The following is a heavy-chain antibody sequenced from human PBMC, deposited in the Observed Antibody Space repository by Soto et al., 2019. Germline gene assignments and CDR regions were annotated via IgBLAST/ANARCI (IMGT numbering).Heavy chain of an antibody. Sequence: GGSLRLSCGASGFTFSSYEMNWVRQAPGKGLEWVSYISSSGSTIYYADSVKGRFTISRDNAKNSLYLQMTSLRAEDTAVYYCARGHLGYFDYWGQGTLVTVSS. J-gene: IGHJ4*02. D-gene: IGHD3-16*01. CDR1: GFTFSSYE. CDR2: ISSSGSTI. V-gene: IGHV3-48*03. CDR3: ARGHLGYFDY.